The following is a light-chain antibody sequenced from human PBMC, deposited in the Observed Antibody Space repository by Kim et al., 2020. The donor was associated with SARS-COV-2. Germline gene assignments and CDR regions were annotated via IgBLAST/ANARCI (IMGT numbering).Light chain of an antibody. V-gene: IGKV1-5*03. J-gene: IGKJ1*01. CDR3: KQYETYWT. Sequence: DIQMTQSPSTLSAFVGNRVTITCRASQSVDSWLAWYQQKPGKAPKLLIYQASKLASGVPSRFSGSGSGTDFTITISNLQPDDSAIYYCKQYETYWTFGPGTKVDIK. CDR1: QSVDSW. CDR2: QAS.